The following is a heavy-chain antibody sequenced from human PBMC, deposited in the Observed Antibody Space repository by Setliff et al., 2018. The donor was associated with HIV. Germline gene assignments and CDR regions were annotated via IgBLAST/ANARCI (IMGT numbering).Heavy chain of an antibody. CDR2: ISYSGST. CDR1: GGSISSYY. Sequence: SETLSLTCTISGGSISSYYWSWIRQPPGKGLEWIGYISYSGSTNYNPSLKSRVTISVDKSKNQFSLKLSSVTAADTAVYYCARGPYYFDSSNYFDLYHFDYWGQGTLVTVSS. CDR3: ARGPYYFDSSNYFDLYHFDY. V-gene: IGHV4-59*01. J-gene: IGHJ4*02. D-gene: IGHD3-22*01.